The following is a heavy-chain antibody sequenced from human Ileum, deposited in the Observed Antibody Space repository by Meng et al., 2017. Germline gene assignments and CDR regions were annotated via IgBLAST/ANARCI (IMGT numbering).Heavy chain of an antibody. Sequence: GESLKISCAASGFTFSSYAMSWVRQAPGKGLEWVSAISGSGGSTYYADSVKGRFTISRDNSKNTLYLQMNSLRAEDTAVYYCAKVPTYYYDSSGYYYSDYWYFDLWGRSTLVTVSS. CDR2: ISGSGGST. CDR1: GFTFSSYA. D-gene: IGHD3-22*01. J-gene: IGHJ2*01. V-gene: IGHV3-23*01. CDR3: AKVPTYYYDSSGYYYSDYWYFDL.